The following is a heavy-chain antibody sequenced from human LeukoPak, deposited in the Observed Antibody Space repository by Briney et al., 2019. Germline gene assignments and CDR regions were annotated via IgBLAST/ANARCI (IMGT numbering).Heavy chain of an antibody. D-gene: IGHD3-3*01. CDR2: IYTSGST. CDR3: ARGPYDFWSAYWFDP. CDR1: GGSISSYY. Sequence: SETLSLTCTVSGGSISSYYWSWIRQPAGKGLEWIGRIYTSGSTNYNPSLKSRVTMSVDTSKNQFSLKLSSVTAADTAVYYGARGPYDFWSAYWFDPWGQGTLVTVSS. V-gene: IGHV4-4*07. J-gene: IGHJ5*02.